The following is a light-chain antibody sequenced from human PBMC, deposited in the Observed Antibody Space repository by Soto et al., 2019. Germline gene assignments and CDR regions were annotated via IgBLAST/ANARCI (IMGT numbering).Light chain of an antibody. J-gene: IGKJ3*01. CDR1: QSVSSN. Sequence: EIVMTQSPATLSVSPGERATLSCRARQSVSSNLAWYQQKPGQAPRLLIYDASTRATGAPARFSGSGSGTEFTLTISSLQSEDFAVYYCQQYNNWPFTFGPGTKVDIK. CDR3: QQYNNWPFT. CDR2: DAS. V-gene: IGKV3-15*01.